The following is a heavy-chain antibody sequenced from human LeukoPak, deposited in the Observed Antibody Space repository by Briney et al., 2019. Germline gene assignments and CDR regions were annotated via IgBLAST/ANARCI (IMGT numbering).Heavy chain of an antibody. CDR1: GYSFTSYC. CDR3: GMSGDRVPLQDDVFDV. D-gene: IGHD1-26*01. V-gene: IGHV5-51*01. Sequence: GASLKISCKVSGYSFTSYCIGWVRQMPGKGLGWSGIIYPGDSGPTYSPSFQGQVTISVDKSINTAYLQWSSLQASDTAMYYCGMSGDRVPLQDDVFDVWGQGTMVTVST. CDR2: IYPGDSGP. J-gene: IGHJ3*01.